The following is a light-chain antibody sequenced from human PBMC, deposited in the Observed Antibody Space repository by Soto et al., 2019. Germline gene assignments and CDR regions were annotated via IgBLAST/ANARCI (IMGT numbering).Light chain of an antibody. CDR3: QQSDSFPLT. V-gene: IGKV1D-12*01. J-gene: IGKJ4*01. CDR2: AAS. Sequence: DIQMTQSPSSVSASVGDRVTITCRASQGISSWLVWYQQKPGKAPSLLIYAASTLPSGVPSRFSGSGSGTDFTLTISSLQPEDFATYYCQQSDSFPLTFGGGTKVEIK. CDR1: QGISSW.